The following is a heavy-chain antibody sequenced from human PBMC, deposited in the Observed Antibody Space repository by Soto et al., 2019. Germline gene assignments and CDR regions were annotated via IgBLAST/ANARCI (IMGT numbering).Heavy chain of an antibody. CDR1: GYDFTAYD. V-gene: IGHV1-8*02. Sequence: ASVKASCKASGYDFTAYDINWVRQASGQGLEWMGWMNPTNGATGSARRSQGRVSMTRTTATGTAYLELTSLRSDDSAACSCRSVPSSRALAGGTPYCFARDVWGQGTTVAFSS. CDR3: RSVPSSRALAGGTPYCFARDV. D-gene: IGHD2-21*02. J-gene: IGHJ6*02. CDR2: MNPTNGAT.